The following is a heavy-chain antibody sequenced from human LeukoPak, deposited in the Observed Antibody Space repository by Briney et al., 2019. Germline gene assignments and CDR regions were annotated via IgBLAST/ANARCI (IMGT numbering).Heavy chain of an antibody. CDR3: AREGVGYYFDY. Sequence: GQSLRLSCAASGFTVSSNYMSWVRQAPGKGLEWVSVIYSACNTYSADSVKGRFTISRDNSKNTLYLQMNSLRAEDTAVYYCAREGVGYYFDYWGQGTLVTVSS. CDR2: IYSACNT. J-gene: IGHJ4*02. D-gene: IGHD3-10*01. CDR1: GFTVSSNY. V-gene: IGHV3-66*01.